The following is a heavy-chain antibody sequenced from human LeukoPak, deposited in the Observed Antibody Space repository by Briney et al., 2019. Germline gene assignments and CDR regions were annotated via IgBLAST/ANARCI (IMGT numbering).Heavy chain of an antibody. Sequence: GGSLRLSCAASGFTFSSYAMSWVRQAPDKGLEWVAVISYDGSNKYYADSVKGRFTISRDNSKNTLYLQMNSLRAEDTAVYYCARGSGGSSGSYYPFDYWGQGTLVTVSS. V-gene: IGHV3-30-3*01. D-gene: IGHD1-26*01. CDR2: ISYDGSNK. CDR1: GFTFSSYA. CDR3: ARGSGGSSGSYYPFDY. J-gene: IGHJ4*02.